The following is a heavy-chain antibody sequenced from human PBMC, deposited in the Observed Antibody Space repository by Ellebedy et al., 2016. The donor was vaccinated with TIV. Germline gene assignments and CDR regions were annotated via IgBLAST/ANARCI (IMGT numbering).Heavy chain of an antibody. CDR3: AKDLRGGVSRYFDS. CDR1: GFTFSIYA. CDR2: ISVSGDTT. Sequence: PGGSLRLSCTASGFTFSIYAMSWVRQAPGKGLEWVSTISVSGDTTYYADSVKGRFTISRDDSQNTLFLQMNNLRTEDTAVYYCAKDLRGGVSRYFDSWGQGTLVTVSS. V-gene: IGHV3-23*01. D-gene: IGHD2-8*02. J-gene: IGHJ4*02.